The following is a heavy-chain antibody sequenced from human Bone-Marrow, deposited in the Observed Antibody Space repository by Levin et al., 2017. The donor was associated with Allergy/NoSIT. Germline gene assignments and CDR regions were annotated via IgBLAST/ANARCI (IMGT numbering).Heavy chain of an antibody. V-gene: IGHV3-33*01. D-gene: IGHD3-3*01. Sequence: GESLKISCAASGFTFSSYGMHWVRQAPGKGLEWVAVIWYDGSNKYYADSVKGRFTISRDNSKNTLYLQMNSLRAEDTAVYYCARRFLEWSYYMDVWGKGTTVTVSS. J-gene: IGHJ6*03. CDR1: GFTFSSYG. CDR2: IWYDGSNK. CDR3: ARRFLEWSYYMDV.